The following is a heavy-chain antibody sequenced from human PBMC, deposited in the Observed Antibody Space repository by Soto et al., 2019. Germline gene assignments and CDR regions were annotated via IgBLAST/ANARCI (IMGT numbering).Heavy chain of an antibody. D-gene: IGHD3-9*01. CDR1: GFTFSSYS. V-gene: IGHV3-21*01. Sequence: EVQLVESGGGLVKPGGSLRLSCAASGFTFSSYSMNWVRQAPGKGLEWVSSISSSSSYIYYADSVKGRFTISRDNAKNSLYLQMNSLRAEDTAVYYCARDMYDILTGYLYYFDYWGQGTLVTVSS. J-gene: IGHJ4*02. CDR2: ISSSSSYI. CDR3: ARDMYDILTGYLYYFDY.